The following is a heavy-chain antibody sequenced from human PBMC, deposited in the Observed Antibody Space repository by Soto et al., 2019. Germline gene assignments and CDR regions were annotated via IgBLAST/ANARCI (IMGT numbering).Heavy chain of an antibody. V-gene: IGHV4-31*03. CDR1: GGSISSGGYY. CDR2: IYYSGST. Sequence: SETLSLTCTVSGGSISSGGYYWSWIRQHPGKGLEWIGYIYYSGSTYYNPSLKSRVTISVDTSKNQFSLKLSSVTAADTAVYYCARTNYNYIWGSYPSRNFYYMDVWGKGTTVTVSS. CDR3: ARTNYNYIWGSYPSRNFYYMDV. J-gene: IGHJ6*03. D-gene: IGHD3-16*02.